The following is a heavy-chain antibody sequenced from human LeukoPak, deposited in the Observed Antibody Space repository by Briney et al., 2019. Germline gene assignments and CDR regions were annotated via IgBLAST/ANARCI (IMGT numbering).Heavy chain of an antibody. CDR1: GFTFSTYA. V-gene: IGHV3-23*01. CDR3: ARAEVGTAYFDS. D-gene: IGHD1-7*01. CDR2: ISGGGYTT. J-gene: IGHJ4*02. Sequence: PGGSLRLSCVASGFTFSTYAMSWVRQAPGKGLERVSVISGGGYTTYYADSTKGRFSISRDISKSTLNLRMDSLRAEDTAVYYCARAEVGTAYFDSWGQGILVTVSS.